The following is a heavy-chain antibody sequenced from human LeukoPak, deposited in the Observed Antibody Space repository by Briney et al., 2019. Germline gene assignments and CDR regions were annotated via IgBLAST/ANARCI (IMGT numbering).Heavy chain of an antibody. Sequence: SETLSLTCTVSGVSISSSNSYWGWIRQPPGKGLEWIGSIYYSGNTYYNASLKSQVSISIDTSKNQFSLRLTSVTAADTAVYYCARQTGTGLFILPGGQGTLATVSS. V-gene: IGHV4-39*01. CDR1: GVSISSSNSY. J-gene: IGHJ4*02. CDR3: ARQTGTGLFILP. CDR2: IYYSGNT. D-gene: IGHD3/OR15-3a*01.